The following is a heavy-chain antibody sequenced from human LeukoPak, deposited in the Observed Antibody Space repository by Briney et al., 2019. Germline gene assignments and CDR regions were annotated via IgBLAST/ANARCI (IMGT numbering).Heavy chain of an antibody. V-gene: IGHV5-51*03. CDR1: GYSFTSYW. CDR3: ARRDYYDSSGYYYLDY. Sequence: PGESLKISCKGSGYSFTSYWIGWVRQMPGKGLEWMGIIYPGDSDTRYSPSFQGQVTISADKSISTAYLQWSSLKASVTAMYYCARRDYYDSSGYYYLDYWGQGTLVTVSS. CDR2: IYPGDSDT. J-gene: IGHJ4*02. D-gene: IGHD3-22*01.